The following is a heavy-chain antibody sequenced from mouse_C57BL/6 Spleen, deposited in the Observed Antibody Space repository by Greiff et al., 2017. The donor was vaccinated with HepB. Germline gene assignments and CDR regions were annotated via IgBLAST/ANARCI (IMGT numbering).Heavy chain of an antibody. CDR1: GYAFTNYL. Sequence: VQLQQPGAELVRPGTSVKVSCKASGYAFTNYLIEWVKQRPGQGLEWIGVINPGSGGTNYKEKFKGKATLTADKSSSTAYMQLNSLTSRDSAVEFCAREVGLRLQDGSYFAYWGQGTMVTVSA. J-gene: IGHJ3*01. D-gene: IGHD3-2*02. CDR2: INPGSGGT. CDR3: AREVGLRLQDGSYFAY. V-gene: IGHV1-54*01.